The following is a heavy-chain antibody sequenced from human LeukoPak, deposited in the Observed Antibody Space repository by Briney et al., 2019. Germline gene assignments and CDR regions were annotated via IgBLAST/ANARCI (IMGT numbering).Heavy chain of an antibody. V-gene: IGHV4-61*01. J-gene: IGHJ4*02. CDR1: AGSVSSGNYY. Sequence: PSETLSLTCTVCAGSVSSGNYYWSWIRQPPGKGLEWIGYIHDSGSPNYNPSLKSRVTTSIDPSKHQFSLKLSSVTAADTPVYYCARDSTVAAAIPIHLWGQGILLTVSS. CDR2: IHDSGSP. CDR3: ARDSTVAAAIPIHL. D-gene: IGHD2-2*01.